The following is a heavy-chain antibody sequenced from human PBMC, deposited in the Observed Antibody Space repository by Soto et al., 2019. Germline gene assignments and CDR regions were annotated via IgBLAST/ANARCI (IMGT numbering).Heavy chain of an antibody. CDR3: VKDKWSNNTWYLDY. Sequence: EVQLVESGGTLVEPGRSLRLSCAASGFTFDDYAMHWVRQAPGKGLEWVASISWNSGSIGYADSVKGRFTISRDNAKNSLSLQMNSLRPEDTALYYCVKDKWSNNTWYLDYWGQGTLVTVSS. D-gene: IGHD6-13*01. V-gene: IGHV3-9*01. J-gene: IGHJ4*02. CDR1: GFTFDDYA. CDR2: ISWNSGSI.